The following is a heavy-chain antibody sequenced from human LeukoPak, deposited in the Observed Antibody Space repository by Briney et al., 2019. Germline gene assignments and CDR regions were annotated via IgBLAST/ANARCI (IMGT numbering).Heavy chain of an antibody. D-gene: IGHD3-22*01. V-gene: IGHV3-33*01. CDR3: AREGYYYDSSGYYPRSNYFDY. CDR2: IWYDGSNK. CDR1: GFTFSSYG. Sequence: PGGSLRLSCAASGFTFSSYGMHWVRQAPGKGLERVAVIWYDGSNKYYADSVKGRFTISRDNSKNTLYLQMNSLRAEDAAVYYCAREGYYYDSSGYYPRSNYFDYWGQGTLVTVSS. J-gene: IGHJ4*02.